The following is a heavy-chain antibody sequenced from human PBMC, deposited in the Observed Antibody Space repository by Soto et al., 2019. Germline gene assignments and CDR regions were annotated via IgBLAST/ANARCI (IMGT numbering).Heavy chain of an antibody. CDR2: SYHSGST. CDR3: ASPVIAAAVTWVSSGASPSDCFDY. V-gene: IGHV4-38-2*02. CDR1: RFSDSRDYY. D-gene: IGHD6-13*01. Sequence: ENLYLNCTVSRFSDSRDYYWDWNRQPPDKGLEWIGSSYHSGSTYYNQSLQSRVTISVDTSKNQFSLKLISVTAADTALYYYASPVIAAAVTWVSSGASPSDCFDYWGQGILDTVS. J-gene: IGHJ4*02.